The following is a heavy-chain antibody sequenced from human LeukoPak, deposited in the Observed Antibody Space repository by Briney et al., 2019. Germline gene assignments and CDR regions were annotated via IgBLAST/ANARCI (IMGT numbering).Heavy chain of an antibody. D-gene: IGHD5-12*01. J-gene: IGHJ4*02. Sequence: ASVKVSCKASGYIFTNYYIHWVRQAPGQGLEWMGVINTSGGSTSSAQKFQGRLTMTRDTSTSTVYMELSSLRSEDTALYYCARDVFLSGSLSPIDYWGQGTLVTVSS. CDR2: INTSGGST. V-gene: IGHV1-46*01. CDR1: GYIFTNYY. CDR3: ARDVFLSGSLSPIDY.